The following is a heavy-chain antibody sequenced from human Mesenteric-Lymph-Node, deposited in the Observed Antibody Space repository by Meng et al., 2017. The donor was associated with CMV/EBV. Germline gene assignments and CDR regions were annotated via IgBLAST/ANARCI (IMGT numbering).Heavy chain of an antibody. CDR1: GFIFSNYW. V-gene: IGHV3-7*01. J-gene: IGHJ1*01. CDR3: ARGQVFQH. CDR2: IKQGGSEK. Sequence: GGSLRLSCAASGFIFSNYWMTWVRQAPGKGLEWVANIKQGGSEKYYVDSVKGRFTISRDNAKNSLYLQMNSLRAEDTAVYYCARGQVFQHWGQGTLVTVSS.